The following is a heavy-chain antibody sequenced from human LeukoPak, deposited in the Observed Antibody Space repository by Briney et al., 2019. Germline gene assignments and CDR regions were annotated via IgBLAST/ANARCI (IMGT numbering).Heavy chain of an antibody. V-gene: IGHV3-64*01. CDR1: GFTFSSYG. J-gene: IGHJ4*02. D-gene: IGHD3-9*01. CDR2: ISSNGGST. Sequence: PGRSLRLSCAASGFTFSSYGMHWVRQAPGKGLEYVSAISSNGGSTYYANSVKGRFTISRDNSKNTLYLQMGSLRAEDMAVYYCARVNYDILTGYPDYWGQGTLVTVSS. CDR3: ARVNYDILTGYPDY.